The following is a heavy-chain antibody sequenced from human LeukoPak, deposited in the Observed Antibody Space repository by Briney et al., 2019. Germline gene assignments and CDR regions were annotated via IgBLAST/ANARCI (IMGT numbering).Heavy chain of an antibody. J-gene: IGHJ3*02. Sequence: PGGSLRLSCAAFGFTFSSYGMHWVRQAPGKGLEWVAVISYDGSNKYYADSVKGRFAISRDNSKNTLYLQMNSLRAEDTAVYYCARGAAFDIWGQGTMVTVSS. V-gene: IGHV3-30*03. CDR3: ARGAAFDI. CDR1: GFTFSSYG. CDR2: ISYDGSNK.